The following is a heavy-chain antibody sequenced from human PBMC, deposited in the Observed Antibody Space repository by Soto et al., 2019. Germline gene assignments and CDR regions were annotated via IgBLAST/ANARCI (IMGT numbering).Heavy chain of an antibody. J-gene: IGHJ4*02. CDR3: AREVRLVAIDLAY. V-gene: IGHV3-30*04. D-gene: IGHD2-21*01. CDR2: ISYDGSMK. CDR1: GFSFSDYA. Sequence: QVQLLESGGGVVRPGRSLRLSCAASGFSFSDYAIHWVRQAPGKGLEWVSVISYDGSMKYYADSVKGRFTISRDNSKNTVHLRLDSLKAEDTAIYYCAREVRLVAIDLAYWGQGTLVTVSS.